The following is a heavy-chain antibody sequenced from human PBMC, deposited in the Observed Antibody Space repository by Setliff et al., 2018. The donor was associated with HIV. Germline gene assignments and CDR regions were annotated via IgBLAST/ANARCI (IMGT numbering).Heavy chain of an antibody. CDR1: GYIFMNND. D-gene: IGHD2-21*01. J-gene: IGHJ6*03. Sequence: ASVKVSCKASGYIFMNNDISWVRQAPGQGLEWVGWVNPNRGNTGFAQKFQGRLTITRDTSKSTVYRELSSLRSEDTGVYYCARIVAPGSHGPDYYMDVWGKGTTVTVSS. V-gene: IGHV1-8*03. CDR3: ARIVAPGSHGPDYYMDV. CDR2: VNPNRGNT.